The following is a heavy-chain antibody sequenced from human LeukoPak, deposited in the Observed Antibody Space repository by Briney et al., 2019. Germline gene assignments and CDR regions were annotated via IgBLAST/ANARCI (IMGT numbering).Heavy chain of an antibody. CDR1: GGSISSGGYS. D-gene: IGHD3-3*01. V-gene: IGHV4-30-2*01. Sequence: TSETLSLTCAVSGGSISSGGYSWSWIRQPPGKGLEWIGYIYHSGSTYYNPSLKSRVTISVDRSKNQFSLKLSSVTAADTAVYYCARAYYDFWSGLTAFDYRGQGTLVTVSS. CDR3: ARAYYDFWSGLTAFDY. J-gene: IGHJ4*02. CDR2: IYHSGST.